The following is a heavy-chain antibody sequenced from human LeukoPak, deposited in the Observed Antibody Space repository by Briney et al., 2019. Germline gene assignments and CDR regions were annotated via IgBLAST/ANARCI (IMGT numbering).Heavy chain of an antibody. V-gene: IGHV3-21*01. D-gene: IGHD3-3*01. CDR1: GFTFSSYS. J-gene: IGHJ4*02. CDR3: ARDLHDFWSGYYQTKYYFDY. Sequence: GGSLRLSCAASGFTFSSYSMNWVRQAPGKGLEWVSSISSSSSYVYYADSVKGRFTISRDNAKNSLYLQMNSLRAEDTAVYYCARDLHDFWSGYYQTKYYFDYWGQGTLVTVSS. CDR2: ISSSSSYV.